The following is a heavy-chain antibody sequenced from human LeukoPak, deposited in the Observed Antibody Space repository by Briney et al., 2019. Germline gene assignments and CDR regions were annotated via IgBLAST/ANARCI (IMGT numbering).Heavy chain of an antibody. D-gene: IGHD2-15*01. CDR3: VRDNPRCCGVVPANIDDY. Sequence: PGGSLRLSCAASGFTFNSYSMSWVRQAPGKGLEWVSSISSSSSYIYYADSVKGRFTISRDNAKNSLYLQMNSLRAEDTAVYYCVRDNPRCCGVVPANIDDYWGQGTLVTVSS. V-gene: IGHV3-21*01. CDR2: ISSSSSYI. J-gene: IGHJ4*02. CDR1: GFTFNSYS.